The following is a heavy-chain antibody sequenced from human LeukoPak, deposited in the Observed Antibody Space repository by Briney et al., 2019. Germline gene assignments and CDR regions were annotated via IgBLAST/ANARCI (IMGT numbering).Heavy chain of an antibody. J-gene: IGHJ6*03. V-gene: IGHV3-7*01. CDR2: IKQDGSEK. CDR3: ARVGPPYYYYYMDV. Sequence: PGGSLRLSCAASGFTFSASWMGWVRQAPGKGLEWVANIKQDGSEKYFADSLKGRFTISRDNAKKLLYLQMDSLRVEDTAVYYCARVGPPYYYYYMDVWGEGTTVTVSS. CDR1: GFTFSASW.